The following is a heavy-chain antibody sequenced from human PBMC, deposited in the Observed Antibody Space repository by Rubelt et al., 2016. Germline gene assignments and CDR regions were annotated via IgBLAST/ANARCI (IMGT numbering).Heavy chain of an antibody. CDR3: ARDTVRGGSASAPTLFPLVSCEXXXSDXXSXXVXCLAXDV. Sequence: QVQLVQSGAEVKKPGASVKVSCKASGYTFTGYYMHWVRQAPGQGLEWMGWINPDSGGTNYAQKFQGRVTLTRDTSISTVYMGLSRLRSDDTAVYYCARDTVRGGSASAPTLFPLVSCEXXXSDXXSXXVXCLAXDV. J-gene: IGHJ6*01. CDR1: GYTFTGYY. CDR2: INPDSGGT. V-gene: IGHV1-2*02. D-gene: IGHD3-10*01.